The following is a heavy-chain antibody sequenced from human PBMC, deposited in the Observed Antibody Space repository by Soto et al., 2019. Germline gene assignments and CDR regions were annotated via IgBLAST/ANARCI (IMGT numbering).Heavy chain of an antibody. CDR1: GGTFSSYA. J-gene: IGHJ6*02. D-gene: IGHD2-2*02. V-gene: IGHV1-69*01. CDR3: ARGGGIVVVPAAIDYYYGMDV. Sequence: QVQLVQSGAEVKKPGSSVKVSCKASGGTFSSYAISWVRQAPGQGLEWMGGIIPIFGTANYAQKFQGRFTITADESTSTAYMELSSLRSEDTAVYYCARGGGIVVVPAAIDYYYGMDVWGQGTTVTVSS. CDR2: IIPIFGTA.